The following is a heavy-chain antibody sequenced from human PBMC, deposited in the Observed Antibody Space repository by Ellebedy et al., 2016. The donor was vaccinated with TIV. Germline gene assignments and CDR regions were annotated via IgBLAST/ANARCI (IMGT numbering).Heavy chain of an antibody. V-gene: IGHV1-2*02. Sequence: AASVKVSCKTSGYTFTGQFIHWVRQAPGQGLEWMGWINPNSAGTNYAPKFQGRVTLTRDTSISTAYMELSRLRSDDTALSFCARAPYYYDSTGFPPGAFVDWGQGTLVTVSS. CDR2: INPNSAGT. J-gene: IGHJ4*02. CDR1: GYTFTGQF. CDR3: ARAPYYYDSTGFPPGAFVD. D-gene: IGHD3-22*01.